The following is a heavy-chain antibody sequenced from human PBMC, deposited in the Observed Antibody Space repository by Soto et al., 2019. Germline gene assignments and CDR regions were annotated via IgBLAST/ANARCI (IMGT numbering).Heavy chain of an antibody. CDR1: GGSISSSSYY. J-gene: IGHJ5*02. D-gene: IGHD3-10*01. CDR3: ARLNVLLWFGELGYNWFDP. V-gene: IGHV4-39*01. Sequence: RSLTCTVSGGSISSSSYYWGWIRQPPGKGLEWVGSIYYSGSTYYNPSLKSRVTISVDTSKNQFSLKLSSVTAADTAVYYCARLNVLLWFGELGYNWFDPWGQGTLVTVYS. CDR2: IYYSGST.